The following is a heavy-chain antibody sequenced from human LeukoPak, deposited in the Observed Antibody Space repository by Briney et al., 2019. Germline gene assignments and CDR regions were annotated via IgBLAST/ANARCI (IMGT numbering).Heavy chain of an antibody. CDR1: GGSISSGGYY. D-gene: IGHD3-3*01. Sequence: SETLPLTCTVSGGSISSGGYYWSWIRQHPGKGLEWIGYIYYSGSTYYNPSLKSRVTISVDTSKNQFSLKLSSVTAADTAVYYCARAYYDFWSGYDPPQGFDYWGQGTLVTVSS. V-gene: IGHV4-31*03. J-gene: IGHJ4*02. CDR3: ARAYYDFWSGYDPPQGFDY. CDR2: IYYSGST.